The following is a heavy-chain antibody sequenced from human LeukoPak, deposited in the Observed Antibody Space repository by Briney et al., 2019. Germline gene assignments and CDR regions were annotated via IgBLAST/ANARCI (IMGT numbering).Heavy chain of an antibody. CDR1: GGSISSYY. Sequence: SETLSLTCTVSGGSISSYYWSWIRQPAGKGLEWIGRIHSSGSTNYNPSLNSRVTMSVDTSKNQFSLRLSSVTAADTAVYYCARRARNDYDVHWYFDFWGRGTPVTASS. CDR2: IHSSGST. V-gene: IGHV4-4*07. CDR3: ARRARNDYDVHWYFDF. J-gene: IGHJ2*01. D-gene: IGHD4-17*01.